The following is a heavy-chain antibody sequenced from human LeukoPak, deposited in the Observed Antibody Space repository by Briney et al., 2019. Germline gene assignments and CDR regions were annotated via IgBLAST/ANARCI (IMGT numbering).Heavy chain of an antibody. CDR2: ISYDGSNK. Sequence: GRSLRLSCAASGFTFSSYAMHWVRQAPGKGLEWVAVISYDGSNKYYADSMKGRFTISRDNSKNTLYLQMNSLRAEDTAVYYCASSSSGWYKDYFDYWGQGTLVTVSS. D-gene: IGHD6-19*01. J-gene: IGHJ4*02. CDR1: GFTFSSYA. CDR3: ASSSSGWYKDYFDY. V-gene: IGHV3-30-3*01.